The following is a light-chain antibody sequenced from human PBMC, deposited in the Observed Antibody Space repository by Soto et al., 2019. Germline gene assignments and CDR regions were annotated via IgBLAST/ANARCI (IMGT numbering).Light chain of an antibody. CDR1: SSDVGGYNY. Sequence: QSFLTQPASVSGSPGQSITISCTGTSSDVGGYNYVSWYQQHPGKAPKLMIYDVSNRPSGVSNRFSGSKSGNTASLTISGLQAEDEADYYCSSYTSSSNPYVFGTGTKVTVL. J-gene: IGLJ1*01. CDR3: SSYTSSSNPYV. V-gene: IGLV2-14*01. CDR2: DVS.